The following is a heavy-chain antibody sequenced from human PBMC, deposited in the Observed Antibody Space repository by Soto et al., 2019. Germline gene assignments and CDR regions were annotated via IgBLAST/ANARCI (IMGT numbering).Heavy chain of an antibody. CDR1: GDSVSSNSAA. V-gene: IGHV6-1*01. J-gene: IGHJ6*02. Sequence: SQTLSLTCAISGDSVSSNSAAWNWIRQSPSRGLEWLGRTYYRSKWYNDYAVSVKSRITINPDTSKNQFSLQLNSVTPEDTAVYYCARDQAAIAVAGGFYYYGMDVWGQGTTVTVSS. D-gene: IGHD6-19*01. CDR2: TYYRSKWYN. CDR3: ARDQAAIAVAGGFYYYGMDV.